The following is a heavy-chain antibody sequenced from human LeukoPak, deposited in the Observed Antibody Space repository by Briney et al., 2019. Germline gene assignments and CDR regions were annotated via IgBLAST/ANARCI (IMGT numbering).Heavy chain of an antibody. CDR1: GYSFTSYW. J-gene: IGHJ5*02. CDR3: VRQGIAVAGTRNNWFDP. CDR2: IYPGDSDT. V-gene: IGHV5-51*01. Sequence: GESLKISCKGSGYSFTSYWIGWVRQMPGKGLEWMGIIYPGDSDTRYSPSFQGQVTISADKSISTAYLQWSSLKASDTAMYYCVRQGIAVAGTRNNWFDPWGQGTLVTVSS. D-gene: IGHD6-19*01.